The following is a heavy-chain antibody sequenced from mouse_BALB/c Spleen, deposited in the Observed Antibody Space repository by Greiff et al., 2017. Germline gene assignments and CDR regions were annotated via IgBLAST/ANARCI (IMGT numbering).Heavy chain of an antibody. V-gene: IGHV2-9*02. J-gene: IGHJ4*01. CDR3: ARGWGNSITTVLATYYYAMDY. D-gene: IGHD1-1*01. Sequence: QVQLQQSGPGLVAPSQSLSITCTVSGFSLTSYGVHWVRQPPGKGLEWLGVIWAGGSTNYNSALMSRLCISKDNSKSQVFLKMNSLQTDDTAMYYWARGWGNSITTVLATYYYAMDYWGQGTSVTVSS. CDR2: IWAGGST. CDR1: GFSLTSYG.